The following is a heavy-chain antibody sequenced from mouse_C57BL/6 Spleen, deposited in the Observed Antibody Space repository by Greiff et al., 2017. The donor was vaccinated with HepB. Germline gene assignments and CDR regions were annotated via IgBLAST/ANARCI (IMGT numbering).Heavy chain of an antibody. CDR3: ARITTVVATRGYFDY. Sequence: QVQLQQPGAELVKPGASVKLSCKASGYTFTSYWMQWVKQRPGQGLEWIGEIDPSDSYTNYNQKFKGKATLTVDTSSSTAYMQLSSLTSEDSAVYYCARITTVVATRGYFDYWGQGTTLTVSS. V-gene: IGHV1-50*01. CDR1: GYTFTSYW. J-gene: IGHJ2*01. CDR2: IDPSDSYT. D-gene: IGHD1-1*01.